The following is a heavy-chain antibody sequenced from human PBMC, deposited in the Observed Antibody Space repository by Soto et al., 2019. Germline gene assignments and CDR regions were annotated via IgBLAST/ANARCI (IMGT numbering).Heavy chain of an antibody. CDR1: GFTFSVYT. J-gene: IGHJ6*02. V-gene: IGHV3-21*02. CDR2: ISEDSSTM. Sequence: EELLVESGGGLVKGGGSMRLSCEASGFTFSVYTMMWVRQAPGKGLEWVAAISEDSSTMRYADSVKGRFTISRENAKNSLYLQMNSLRVEDTAMYYCVKEAEICSGSCYKNGLDVWGPGPRLPSP. D-gene: IGHD2-15*01. CDR3: VKEAEICSGSCYKNGLDV.